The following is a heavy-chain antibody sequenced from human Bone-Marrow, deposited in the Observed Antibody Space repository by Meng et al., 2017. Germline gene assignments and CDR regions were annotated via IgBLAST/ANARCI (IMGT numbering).Heavy chain of an antibody. V-gene: IGHV1-2*06. J-gene: IGHJ4*02. CDR1: GYTFTCYY. CDR2: INPNSGGT. CDR3: ADWNDGLLNY. D-gene: IGHD1-1*01. Sequence: VKRVSSGAGVKKPGASVQVSCKASGYTFTCYYMHWGRQAPGPGLELMGRINPNSGGTNYAQKFQGRVTMTRETSISTAYMELSRLRSDDTAVYYCADWNDGLLNYWGQGTLVTVSS.